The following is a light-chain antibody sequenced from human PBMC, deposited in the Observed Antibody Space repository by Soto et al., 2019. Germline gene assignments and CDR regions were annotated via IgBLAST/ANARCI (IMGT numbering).Light chain of an antibody. V-gene: IGKV3-20*01. CDR2: GAS. Sequence: EIVLTQSPGTLSLSPGERATLSCRSSQSVRSSQSVSSYLAWYQQKPGQAPRLLIYGASNRATGIPDRFSGSGSGTDFTLTISRLEPEDFAVYYWQQYGTSPLTFGPGTKVGVK. CDR3: QQYGTSPLT. CDR1: QSVRSSQSVSSY. J-gene: IGKJ3*01.